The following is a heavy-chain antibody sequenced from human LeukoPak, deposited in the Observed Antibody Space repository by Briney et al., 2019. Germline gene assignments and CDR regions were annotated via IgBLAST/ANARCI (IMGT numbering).Heavy chain of an antibody. J-gene: IGHJ4*02. CDR1: GFTFSSYG. Sequence: GRSLRLSCAASGFTFSSYGMHWVRQAPGKGLEWVAVISYDGSNKYYADSVKGRFTISRDNSKNTLYLQMNSLRAEDTAVYYCAKDGWDYYGSGSSRGPYFDYWGQGTLVTVSS. D-gene: IGHD3-10*01. V-gene: IGHV3-30*18. CDR2: ISYDGSNK. CDR3: AKDGWDYYGSGSSRGPYFDY.